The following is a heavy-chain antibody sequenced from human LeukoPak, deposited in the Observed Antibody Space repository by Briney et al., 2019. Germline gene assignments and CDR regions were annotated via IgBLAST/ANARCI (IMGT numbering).Heavy chain of an antibody. J-gene: IGHJ4*02. V-gene: IGHV3-21*01. CDR2: ISSSSSYI. D-gene: IGHD5-12*01. CDR3: ARTNVDIVATPRFRRGYFDY. Sequence: GGSLRLSCAASGFTVSSNYMSWVRLAPGKGLEWVSSISSSSSYIYYADSVKGRFTISRDNAKNSLYLQMNSLRAEDTAVYYCARTNVDIVATPRFRRGYFDYWGQGTLVTVSS. CDR1: GFTVSSNY.